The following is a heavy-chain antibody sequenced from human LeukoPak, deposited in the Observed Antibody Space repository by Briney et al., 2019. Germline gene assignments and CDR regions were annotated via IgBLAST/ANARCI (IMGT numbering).Heavy chain of an antibody. J-gene: IGHJ4*02. Sequence: SETLSLTCIVSGGSISSTTYYWGWIRQPPGKRLEWIGSIYYSGNTYYNPSLKSRVTISVDTSKNQFSLKLSSVTAADTAVYYCALSGWSIDYWGQGTLVTVSS. D-gene: IGHD6-19*01. V-gene: IGHV4-39*07. CDR2: IYYSGNT. CDR1: GGSISSTTYY. CDR3: ALSGWSIDY.